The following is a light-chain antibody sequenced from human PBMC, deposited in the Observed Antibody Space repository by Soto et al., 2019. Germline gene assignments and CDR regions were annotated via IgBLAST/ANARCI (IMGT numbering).Light chain of an antibody. Sequence: DIVMTQSPDSLAVSLGERATINCKSSQSVLYSSHNKNSLAWYQQRPGQPPKLLIYWASTRESGVPDRFSGSGSGTDFTLTITSLQAEDGAVYYCQQYESTPPTFGQGTKLEIK. CDR3: QQYESTPPT. J-gene: IGKJ2*01. CDR2: WAS. CDR1: QSVLYSSHNKNS. V-gene: IGKV4-1*01.